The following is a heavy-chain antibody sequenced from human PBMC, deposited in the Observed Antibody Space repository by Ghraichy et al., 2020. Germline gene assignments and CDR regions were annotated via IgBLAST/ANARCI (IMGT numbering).Heavy chain of an antibody. Sequence: GGSLRLSCAASGFTFSSYAMSWVRQAPGKGLEWVSAISGSGDSTYYADSVKGRFAISRDNSKNTLYLQMNSLRADDTAVYYCAKDQKDYDFWSAQPMGGFDYWGQGTLVTVSS. J-gene: IGHJ4*02. CDR3: AKDQKDYDFWSAQPMGGFDY. CDR2: ISGSGDST. D-gene: IGHD3-3*01. V-gene: IGHV3-23*01. CDR1: GFTFSSYA.